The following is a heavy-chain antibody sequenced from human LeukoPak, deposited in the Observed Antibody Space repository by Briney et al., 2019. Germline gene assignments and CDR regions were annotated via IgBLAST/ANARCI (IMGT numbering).Heavy chain of an antibody. V-gene: IGHV3-7*03. CDR3: ARDRGYCSSTSCLPYYYYGMDA. CDR2: IKQDGSEK. CDR1: GFTFSSYW. J-gene: IGHJ6*04. Sequence: GGSLRLSCAASGFTFSSYWMSWVRQAPGKGLEWVANIKQDGSEKYYVDSVKGRFTISRDNAKNSLYLQMNSLRAEDTAVYYCARDRGYCSSTSCLPYYYYGMDAWGKGTTVTVSS. D-gene: IGHD2-2*01.